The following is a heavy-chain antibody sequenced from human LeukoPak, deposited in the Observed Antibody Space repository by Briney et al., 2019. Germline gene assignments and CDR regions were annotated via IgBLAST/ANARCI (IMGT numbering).Heavy chain of an antibody. V-gene: IGHV3-23*01. Sequence: GGSLRLSCAASEFTFSNYAMNWVHQAPGKGLEWVSGISGGGGSTYYADSVKGRFTTSRDNSKNTLYLQMDSLRAEDTALYYCAKGSGINHYHWIDPWGQGTLVTVSS. D-gene: IGHD1-14*01. CDR2: ISGGGGST. CDR3: AKGSGINHYHWIDP. CDR1: EFTFSNYA. J-gene: IGHJ5*02.